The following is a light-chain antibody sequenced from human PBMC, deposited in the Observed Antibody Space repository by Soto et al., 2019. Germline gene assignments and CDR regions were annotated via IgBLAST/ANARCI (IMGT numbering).Light chain of an antibody. Sequence: DIQMTQSPSTLSASVGDRVSITCPASQSIERYLAWYQQKPGKAPNLLIYDASSLERGVPSRFSGRGSGTEFTLTISSLQPDDFGTYYCQQFKSSTWTFGQGTKVEIK. CDR1: QSIERY. CDR2: DAS. J-gene: IGKJ1*01. V-gene: IGKV1-5*01. CDR3: QQFKSSTWT.